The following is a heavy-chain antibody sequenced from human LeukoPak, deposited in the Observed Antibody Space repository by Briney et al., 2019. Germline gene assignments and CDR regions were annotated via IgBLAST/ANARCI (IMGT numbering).Heavy chain of an antibody. V-gene: IGHV1-2*02. CDR1: GYTFTGYY. CDR2: INPNSGGT. Sequence: ASVKVSCKASGYTFTGYYMHWVRQAPGQGLEWMGWINPNSGGTNYAQKFQGRVTMTRDTSISTAYMDLSRLRSDDTAVYYCARVPLYYDFWSGYYKDGVNPFDYWGQGTLVTVSS. J-gene: IGHJ4*02. CDR3: ARVPLYYDFWSGYYKDGVNPFDY. D-gene: IGHD3-3*01.